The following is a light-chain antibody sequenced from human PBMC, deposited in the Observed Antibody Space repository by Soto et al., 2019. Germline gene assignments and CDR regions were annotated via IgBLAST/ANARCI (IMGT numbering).Light chain of an antibody. J-gene: IGLJ3*02. CDR3: SSYAGSNNLV. CDR1: SSDVGGYNY. Sequence: QSALTQPPSASGSPGQSVTISCTGTSSDVGGYNYVSSYQQHPGKAPKLMIYEVIKRPSGVPDRFSGSKSGNTASLTVSGLQAEDEADYYCSSYAGSNNLVFAGGTKLTVL. CDR2: EVI. V-gene: IGLV2-8*01.